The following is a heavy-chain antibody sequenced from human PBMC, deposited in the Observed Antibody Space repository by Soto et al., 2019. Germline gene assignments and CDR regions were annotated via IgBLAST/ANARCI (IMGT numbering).Heavy chain of an antibody. Sequence: GESLKISCAASGFTFSSYWMHWVRQAPGKGLVWVSRINSDGSSTSYADSVKGRFTISRDNAKNTLYLQMNSLRAEDTAVYYCARDLRSSSHEDYYYYYYGMDVWGQGTTVTVSS. D-gene: IGHD6-6*01. V-gene: IGHV3-74*01. CDR2: INSDGSST. J-gene: IGHJ6*02. CDR3: ARDLRSSSHEDYYYYYYGMDV. CDR1: GFTFSSYW.